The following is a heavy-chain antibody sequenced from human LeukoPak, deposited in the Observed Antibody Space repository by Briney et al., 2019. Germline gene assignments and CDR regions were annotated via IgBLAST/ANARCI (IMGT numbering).Heavy chain of an antibody. CDR3: ARGEAGLNYGMDG. D-gene: IGHD6-19*01. V-gene: IGHV6-1*01. CDR1: GGSVSSISAA. CDR2: TYYRSKWYH. Sequence: SQTLSLTCAISGGSVSSISAAWNWIRQSPSRGLELLGRTYYRSKWYHEYAVAVKSRITIDPDTSKNQFSLQLNSVTPEDTAVYYCARGEAGLNYGMDGWGQGTTVTVSS. J-gene: IGHJ6*02.